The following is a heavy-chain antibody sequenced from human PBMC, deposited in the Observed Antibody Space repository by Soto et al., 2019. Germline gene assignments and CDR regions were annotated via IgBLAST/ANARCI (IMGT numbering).Heavy chain of an antibody. CDR3: VRGVKCNDEAYDY. J-gene: IGHJ4*02. CDR2: IWSDGNR. CDR1: GFMFSNHG. D-gene: IGHD1-1*01. V-gene: IGHV3-33*01. Sequence: QVQLVESGGGVVQPGMSLRLSCAASGFMFSNHGMHWVRQAPGKGLEWVAVIWSDGNRDYADSVKGRFTISRDNSTNTVYLQMNSLRAEDTAVYYCVRGVKCNDEAYDYWGQGTLVTVAS.